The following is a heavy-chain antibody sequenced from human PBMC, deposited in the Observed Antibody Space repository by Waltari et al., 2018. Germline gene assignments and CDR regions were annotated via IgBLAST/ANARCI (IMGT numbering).Heavy chain of an antibody. J-gene: IGHJ4*02. CDR2: IWYDGSNK. CDR1: GFTFSSYG. V-gene: IGHV3-33*01. Sequence: QVQLVESGGGVVQPGRSLRLSCAASGFTFSSYGLHWVRQAPGKGLEWGAVIWYDGSNKYYADSVKGRFTISRDNSKNTLYLQMNSLRAEDTAVYYCARAYSSGCFDYWGQGTLVTVSS. CDR3: ARAYSSGCFDY. D-gene: IGHD6-19*01.